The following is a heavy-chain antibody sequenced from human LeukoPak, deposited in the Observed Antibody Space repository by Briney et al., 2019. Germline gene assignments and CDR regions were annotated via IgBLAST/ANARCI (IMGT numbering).Heavy chain of an antibody. J-gene: IGHJ3*02. Sequence: GGSLRLSFAALGLTFSSSWMSWGRQAPGKGRGWGVYIRMDASDTHSVDSVKGRFTISRANAKASLNREMSSLRAGATLFVYCARDTSTRIAAIYYDAFDIWGQGTMVTVSS. V-gene: IGHV3-7*01. CDR2: IRMDASDT. CDR1: GLTFSSSW. CDR3: ARDTSTRIAAIYYDAFDI. D-gene: IGHD6-13*01.